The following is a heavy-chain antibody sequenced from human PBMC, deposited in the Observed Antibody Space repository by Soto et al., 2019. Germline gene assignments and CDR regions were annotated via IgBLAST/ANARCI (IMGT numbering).Heavy chain of an antibody. CDR3: ATDYRAACGGSCYYFDY. V-gene: IGHV1-18*01. J-gene: IGHJ4*02. CDR2: ISAHNGDT. CDR1: GYTFSSYG. D-gene: IGHD2-15*01. Sequence: QVQLVQSGAEVKKPGASVKVSCKASGYTFSSYGISWVRQAPGPGLEWMGWISAHNGDTNSAPKFQGRVTMTTDTSTSTAYMELRSLRSDDTAVYYCATDYRAACGGSCYYFDYWGQGTLVTVSA.